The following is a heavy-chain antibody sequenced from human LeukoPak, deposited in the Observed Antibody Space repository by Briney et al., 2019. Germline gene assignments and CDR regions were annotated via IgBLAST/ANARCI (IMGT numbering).Heavy chain of an antibody. CDR2: INHSGST. V-gene: IGHV4-34*01. J-gene: IGHJ4*02. CDR3: ARDLGPNYYDSSGYSV. CDR1: GGSFSGYY. Sequence: SETLSLTCAVYGGSFSGYYWSWIRQPPGKGLEWIGEINHSGSTYYNPSLKSRVTISVDTSKNQFSLKLSSVTAADTAVYYCARDLGPNYYDSSGYSVWGQGTLVTVSS. D-gene: IGHD3-22*01.